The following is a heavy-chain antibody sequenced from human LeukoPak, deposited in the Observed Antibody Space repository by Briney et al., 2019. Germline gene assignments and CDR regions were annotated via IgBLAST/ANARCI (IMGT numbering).Heavy chain of an antibody. Sequence: GESLKISCHGSGYTFSNYWIAWVRHMPGNGLEWMGIIYPSDSDTKYSPSFQGQASISADESINTAYLQWTRVKASDTAIYYCARLGTPYYYYYMDVWGRGTTVTVSS. CDR2: IYPSDSDT. CDR1: GYTFSNYW. CDR3: ARLGTPYYYYYMDV. D-gene: IGHD1-1*01. J-gene: IGHJ6*03. V-gene: IGHV5-51*01.